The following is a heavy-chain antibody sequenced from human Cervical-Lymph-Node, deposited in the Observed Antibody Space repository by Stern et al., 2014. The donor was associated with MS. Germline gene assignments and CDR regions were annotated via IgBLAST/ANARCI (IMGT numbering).Heavy chain of an antibody. J-gene: IGHJ4*02. CDR2: VNPRGIRT. V-gene: IGHV1-46*02. Sequence: QMQLVQSGAAMRKPGASVKISCEASGHTFHSSYIHWVRQPPGQGLAWVALVNPRGIRTTGAQRCQHRVTVTGDTSTSTVYMELTGLKSEDTAVYYCARVLSLATSDSWGQGTLVVVSS. D-gene: IGHD1-1*01. CDR3: ARVLSLATSDS. CDR1: GHTFHSSY.